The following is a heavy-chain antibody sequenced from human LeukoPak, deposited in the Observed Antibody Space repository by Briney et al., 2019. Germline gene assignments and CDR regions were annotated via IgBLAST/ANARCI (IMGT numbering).Heavy chain of an antibody. CDR2: INPSGGST. D-gene: IGHD2-8*01. Sequence: ASVKVSCKASGYTFTSYYMHWVRQAPGQGLEWMGIINPSGGSTSYAQKFQGRVTMTRDTSTSTVYMELSSLRSEDTAVYYCARDIWGDGVGVLSGEKGDAFDIWGQGQWSPSLQ. V-gene: IGHV1-46*01. J-gene: IGHJ3*02. CDR1: GYTFTSYY. CDR3: ARDIWGDGVGVLSGEKGDAFDI.